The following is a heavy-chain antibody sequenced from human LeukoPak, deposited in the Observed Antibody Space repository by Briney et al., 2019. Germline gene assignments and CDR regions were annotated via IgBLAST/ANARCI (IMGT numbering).Heavy chain of an antibody. Sequence: GESLKISCKGSGYSFTSYWIGWVRQMPGKGLEWMGIIYPGDSDTRYSPSFQGQVTISADKSISTAYLQWSSLKASDTAMYYCARHHYYDSSGYWFDYWGQGTLVTVSS. J-gene: IGHJ4*02. V-gene: IGHV5-51*01. CDR3: ARHHYYDSSGYWFDY. CDR2: IYPGDSDT. CDR1: GYSFTSYW. D-gene: IGHD3-22*01.